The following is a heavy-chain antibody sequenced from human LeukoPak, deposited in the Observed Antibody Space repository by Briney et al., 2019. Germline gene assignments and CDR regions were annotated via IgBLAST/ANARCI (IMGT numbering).Heavy chain of an antibody. CDR3: ATNSATIVGASGVY. V-gene: IGHV4-39*07. J-gene: IGHJ4*02. Sequence: PSETLSLTCIVSGGSISSSSYYWGWIRQPPGKGLEWIGTIYYSGSTSYYPSLKSRVTISVDTSKNQFSLKLSSVTAADTAVYYCATNSATIVGASGVYWGQGTLVTVSS. CDR2: IYYSGST. CDR1: GGSISSSSYY. D-gene: IGHD1-26*01.